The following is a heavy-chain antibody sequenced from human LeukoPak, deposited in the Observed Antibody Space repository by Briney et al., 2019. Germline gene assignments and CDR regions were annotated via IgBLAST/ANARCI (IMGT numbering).Heavy chain of an antibody. CDR2: IYHSGST. Sequence: SETLSLTCAVSGGSISNSNWWSWVRQPPGKGLEWVGEIYHSGSTNYNPSLKSRVTISVDKSNNQFSLRLSSVTAADTAVYYRAILHGNYFDYWGLGTLVTVSS. CDR1: GGSISNSNW. V-gene: IGHV4-4*02. J-gene: IGHJ4*02. CDR3: AILHGNYFDY. D-gene: IGHD1-26*01.